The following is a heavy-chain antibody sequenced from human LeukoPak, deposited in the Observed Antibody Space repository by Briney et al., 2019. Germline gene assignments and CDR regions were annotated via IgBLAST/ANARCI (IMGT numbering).Heavy chain of an antibody. V-gene: IGHV4-34*01. D-gene: IGHD3-10*01. CDR1: GGSFSGYY. J-gene: IGHJ5*02. CDR3: ARHTYGSGSYYAPLGGP. Sequence: SETLSLTCAVYGGSFSGYYWSWIRQPPGKGLEWIGEINHSGSTNYNPSLKSRVTISVDTSKNQFSLRLTSVTAADTAVYYCARHTYGSGSYYAPLGGPWGQGTLVTVSS. CDR2: INHSGST.